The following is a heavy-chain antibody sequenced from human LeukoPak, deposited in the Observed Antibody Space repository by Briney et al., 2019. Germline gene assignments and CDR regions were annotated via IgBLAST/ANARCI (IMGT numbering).Heavy chain of an antibody. D-gene: IGHD6-19*01. V-gene: IGHV3-30-3*01. CDR3: ARGRASRKTVAGYFDY. Sequence: GGSLRLSCAASGFTFSSYAMHWVRQAPGKGLEWVAVISYDGSNKYYADSGKGRFTISRDNSKNTLYLQMNSLRAEDTAVYYCARGRASRKTVAGYFDYWGQGTLVTVSS. J-gene: IGHJ4*02. CDR1: GFTFSSYA. CDR2: ISYDGSNK.